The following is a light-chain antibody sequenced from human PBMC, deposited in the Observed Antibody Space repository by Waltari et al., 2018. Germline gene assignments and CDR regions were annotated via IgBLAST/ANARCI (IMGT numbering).Light chain of an antibody. CDR1: SNDVGGYNS. Sequence: QSALTQPASLSGSPGQSVTIFCAGTSNDVGGYNSVSWYQEPPGQAPRVIIYDVSDRPSGVSDRFSGSKSGNTASLTISGLQAEDEADYYCSSQSSNDVVLFGGGTKLTVL. V-gene: IGLV2-14*01. J-gene: IGLJ2*01. CDR3: SSQSSNDVVL. CDR2: DVS.